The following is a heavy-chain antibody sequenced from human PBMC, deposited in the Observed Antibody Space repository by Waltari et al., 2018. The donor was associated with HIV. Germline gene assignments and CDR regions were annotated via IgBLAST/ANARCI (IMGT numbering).Heavy chain of an antibody. Sequence: QLQLVQSGAEVKKPGASVKVSCKASGYTFTSYYIHWVRQAPGQGLEWMGITNPSGGTKRYGQKFQGRVTMTRDTSTRTVYMGLSSLRSEDTAVYYCARDEGGGEYNDFWSGLDYYGMDVWGQGTTVTVSS. V-gene: IGHV1-46*01. CDR3: ARDEGGGEYNDFWSGLDYYGMDV. D-gene: IGHD3-3*01. J-gene: IGHJ6*02. CDR1: GYTFTSYY. CDR2: TNPSGGTK.